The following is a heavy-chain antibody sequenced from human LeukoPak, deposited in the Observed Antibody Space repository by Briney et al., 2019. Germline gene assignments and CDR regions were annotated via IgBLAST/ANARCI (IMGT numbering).Heavy chain of an antibody. V-gene: IGHV4-31*03. Sequence: SETLPLTCTVSGGSISSGGCYWSWIRQHPGKGLEWIGYIYYRGSTYYNPSLKSRVTISVDTSKNQFSLKLSSVTAADTAVYYCARAGIAAAGRPLRHWSAYYFDYWGQGTLVTVSS. CDR1: GGSISSGGCY. J-gene: IGHJ4*02. D-gene: IGHD6-13*01. CDR3: ARAGIAAAGRPLRHWSAYYFDY. CDR2: IYYRGST.